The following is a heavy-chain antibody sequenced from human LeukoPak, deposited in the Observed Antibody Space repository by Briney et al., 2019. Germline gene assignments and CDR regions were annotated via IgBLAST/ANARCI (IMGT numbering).Heavy chain of an antibody. D-gene: IGHD6-13*01. V-gene: IGHV4-61*09. CDR3: ARVSSSWYQDWYFDL. CDR1: GGSISSGSYY. Sequence: PSETLSLTCTVSGGSISSGSYYWSWIRQPAGKGLEWIGHIYTSGSTNYNPSLKSRVTISVDTSKNQFSLKLSSVTAADTAVYYCARVSSSWYQDWYFDLWGRGTLVTVSS. J-gene: IGHJ2*01. CDR2: IYTSGST.